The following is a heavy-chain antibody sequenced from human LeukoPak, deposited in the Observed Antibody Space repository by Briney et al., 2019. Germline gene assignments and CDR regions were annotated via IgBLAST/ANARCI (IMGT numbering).Heavy chain of an antibody. CDR2: ISSGSNTI. D-gene: IGHD3-10*01. Sequence: GGSLRLSSAASGFIFSSYSMNWVRQAPGKGLEWVSYISSGSNTIYYADSVKGRFTISRDNAKNSLYLQMNSLRAEDTAVYYCARVPWFGEPNSGGDSGYWGQGTLVTVS. CDR1: GFIFSSYS. V-gene: IGHV3-48*01. CDR3: ARVPWFGEPNSGGDSGY. J-gene: IGHJ4*02.